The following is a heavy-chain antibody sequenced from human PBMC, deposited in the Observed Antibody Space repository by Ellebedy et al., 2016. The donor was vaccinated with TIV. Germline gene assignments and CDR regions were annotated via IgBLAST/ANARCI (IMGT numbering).Heavy chain of an antibody. Sequence: SETLSLTXTVSGGSISSYYWSWIRQPPGKGLEWIGYIYYSGSTNYNPSLKSRVTISVDTSKNQFSLKLSSVTAADTAVYYCARARTAAKRFDYWGQGTLVTVSS. D-gene: IGHD2-2*01. V-gene: IGHV4-59*13. CDR3: ARARTAAKRFDY. CDR2: IYYSGST. J-gene: IGHJ4*02. CDR1: GGSISSYY.